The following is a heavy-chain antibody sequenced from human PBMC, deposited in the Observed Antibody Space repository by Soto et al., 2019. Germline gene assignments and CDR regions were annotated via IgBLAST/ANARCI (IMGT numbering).Heavy chain of an antibody. D-gene: IGHD6-6*01. Sequence: PGGSLRLSCAASGFAFSSHPMSWVRQAPEKGREWVAGISDSCSLTYNADSVRGRFTISTDNSKNTLYLQMNSLRAEDTAVYYCARRPFGSSRSFDIWGQGTMVTVSS. CDR2: ISDSCSLT. CDR1: GFAFSSHP. CDR3: ARRPFGSSRSFDI. J-gene: IGHJ3*02. V-gene: IGHV3-23*01.